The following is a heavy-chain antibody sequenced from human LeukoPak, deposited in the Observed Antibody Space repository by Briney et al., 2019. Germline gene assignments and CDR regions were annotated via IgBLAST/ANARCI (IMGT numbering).Heavy chain of an antibody. CDR2: IYYSGST. J-gene: IGHJ3*02. D-gene: IGHD3-22*01. Sequence: SETLSLTCTVSGGSISSYYWSWIRQPPGKGLEWIGYIYYSGSTNYNPSLKSRVTISVDTSKNQFSLKLSSVTAADTAVYYSARPRGYYDSSGTDAFDIWGQGTMVTVSS. CDR3: ARPRGYYDSSGTDAFDI. V-gene: IGHV4-59*01. CDR1: GGSISSYY.